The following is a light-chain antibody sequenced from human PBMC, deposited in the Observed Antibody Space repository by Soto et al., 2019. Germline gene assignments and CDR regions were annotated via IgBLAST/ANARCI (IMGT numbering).Light chain of an antibody. V-gene: IGKV1-39*01. CDR3: QQSYSTPLT. Sequence: DIQMTQSPSSLSASVGDRVTITCRASQSISSYLNWYQQKPGKAPKLMIYTASSFQSGVPSRFSISGSGTDFTRTISSLQPEDFATYYSQQSYSTPLTFGGGTKVESK. CDR1: QSISSY. CDR2: TAS. J-gene: IGKJ4*01.